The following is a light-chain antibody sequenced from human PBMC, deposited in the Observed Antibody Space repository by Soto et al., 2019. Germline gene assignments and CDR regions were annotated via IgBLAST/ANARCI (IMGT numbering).Light chain of an antibody. CDR3: QQLNSSPIT. CDR1: QGISGY. CDR2: AAS. V-gene: IGKV1-9*01. Sequence: IQLTQSPSSLAASLGDRVTITCRASQGISGYLAWYQQKPGKAPKLLIYAASTLQSGVPSRFRGSGSGTDFTLTISSLQPEDFATYYCQQLNSSPITFGQGTRLAIK. J-gene: IGKJ5*01.